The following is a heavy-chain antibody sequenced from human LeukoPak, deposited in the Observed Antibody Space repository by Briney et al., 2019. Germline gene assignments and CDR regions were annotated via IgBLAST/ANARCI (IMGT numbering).Heavy chain of an antibody. J-gene: IGHJ3*02. V-gene: IGHV1-69*05. D-gene: IGHD3-22*01. CDR3: ARGLDYYDSSGYGNDAFDI. CDR2: IIPIFGTA. CDR1: GGTFSSYA. Sequence: SVKVSCKASGGTFSSYAISWVRQAPGQGLEWMGGIIPIFGTANYAQKFQGRVTITTDESTSTTYMELSSLRSEDTAVYYCARGLDYYDSSGYGNDAFDIWGQGTMVTVSS.